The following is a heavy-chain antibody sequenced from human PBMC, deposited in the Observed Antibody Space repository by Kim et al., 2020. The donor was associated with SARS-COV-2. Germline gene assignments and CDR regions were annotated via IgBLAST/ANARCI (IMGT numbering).Heavy chain of an antibody. V-gene: IGHV4-39*01. D-gene: IGHD3-22*01. J-gene: IGHJ5*02. Sequence: SETLSLTCTVSGGSISSSSYYWGWIRQPPGKGLEWIGSIYYSGSTYYNPSLKSRVTISVDTSKNQFSLKLSSVTAADTAVYYCARHSVVVTFGDGFDPWGQGTLVTVSS. CDR3: ARHSVVVTFGDGFDP. CDR1: GGSISSSSYY. CDR2: IYYSGST.